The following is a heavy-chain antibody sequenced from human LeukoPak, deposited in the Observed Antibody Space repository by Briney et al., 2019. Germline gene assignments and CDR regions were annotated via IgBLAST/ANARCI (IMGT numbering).Heavy chain of an antibody. CDR1: GFTFSSYA. J-gene: IGHJ4*02. D-gene: IGHD3-16*01. CDR2: ISGSGGST. V-gene: IGHV3-23*01. CDR3: AKDRRVDYVWGSPTGGDY. Sequence: GGSLRLSCAASGFTFSSYAMSWVRQAPGKGLGWVSAISGSGGSTYYADSVKGRFTISRGNSKNTLYLQMNSLRAEDTAVYYCAKDRRVDYVWGSPTGGDYWGQGTLVTVSS.